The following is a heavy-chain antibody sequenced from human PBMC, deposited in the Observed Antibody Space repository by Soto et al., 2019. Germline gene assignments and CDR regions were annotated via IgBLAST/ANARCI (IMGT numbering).Heavy chain of an antibody. J-gene: IGHJ6*02. CDR1: GGSGNSNSYS. Sequence: SETLYLTCTVSGGSGNSNSYSWGLIRQSPGKGLEWIGTIYSSETTHYNPSLRSRVTISVDTSMNEFSLKLSSVTAADTAVYYCASVRGGYYYAMDVWXQGTTVT. V-gene: IGHV4-39*07. D-gene: IGHD3-10*02. CDR2: IYSSETT. CDR3: ASVRGGYYYAMDV.